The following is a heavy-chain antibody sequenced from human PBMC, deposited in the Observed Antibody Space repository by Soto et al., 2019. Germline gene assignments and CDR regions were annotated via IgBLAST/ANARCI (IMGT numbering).Heavy chain of an antibody. CDR2: ISYDVSNK. CDR3: AKTGLYGSGSDDAFAI. CDR1: GFTFSSYG. Sequence: QVQLVEAGGGVVQPGRSLRLSCAAAGFTFSSYGMHWVSQDPGKGLELVAVISYDVSNKYYADSVKGRFTIYRDNSKNTLYLQMNSLRAEDKPVYYCAKTGLYGSGSDDAFAIWCQGTMVTVSS. D-gene: IGHD3-10*01. V-gene: IGHV3-30*18. J-gene: IGHJ3*02.